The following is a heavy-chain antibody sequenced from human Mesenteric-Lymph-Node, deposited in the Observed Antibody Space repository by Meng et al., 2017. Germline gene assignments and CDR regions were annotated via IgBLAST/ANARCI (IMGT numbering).Heavy chain of an antibody. J-gene: IGHJ5*02. D-gene: IGHD3-10*01. CDR2: IYYSGST. Sequence: SETLSLTCTVSGGSISSSSYYWGWIRQPPGKGLEWIGSIYYSGSTYYNPSLKSRVTISVDTSKNQFSLKLSSVTAADTAVYYCARGENWNTQRDLDYYGSPLNSFDPWGQGTLVTVSS. CDR3: ARGENWNTQRDLDYYGSPLNSFDP. CDR1: GGSISSSSYY. V-gene: IGHV4-39*07.